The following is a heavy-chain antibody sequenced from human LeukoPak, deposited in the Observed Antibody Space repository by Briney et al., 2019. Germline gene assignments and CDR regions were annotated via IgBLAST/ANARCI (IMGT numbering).Heavy chain of an antibody. CDR2: ISYDGSNK. D-gene: IGHD6-13*01. V-gene: IGHV3-30-3*01. CDR1: GFTFSSYA. J-gene: IGHJ4*02. Sequence: PGRSLRLSCAASGFTFSSYAMHWVRQAPGKGLEWVAVISYDGSNKYYADSVKGRFTISRDNSKNTLYLQMNSLRAEDTAVYYCVFSSSWAHWGQGTLVTVPS. CDR3: VFSSSWAH.